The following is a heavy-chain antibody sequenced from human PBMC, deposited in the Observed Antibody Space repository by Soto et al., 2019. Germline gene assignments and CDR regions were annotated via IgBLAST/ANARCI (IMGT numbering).Heavy chain of an antibody. Sequence: PGGSLRLSCAASGFTFSSYSMNWVRQAPGKGLEWVSSISSSSSYIYYADSVKGRFTISRDNAKNSLYLQMNSLRAEDTAVYYCARDNYSSSSGPGYYYYYMDVWGKGTTVTVSS. D-gene: IGHD6-6*01. V-gene: IGHV3-21*01. CDR3: ARDNYSSSSGPGYYYYYMDV. CDR2: ISSSSSYI. J-gene: IGHJ6*03. CDR1: GFTFSSYS.